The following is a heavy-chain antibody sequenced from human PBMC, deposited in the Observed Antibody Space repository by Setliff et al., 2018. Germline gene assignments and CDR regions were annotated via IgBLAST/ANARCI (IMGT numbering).Heavy chain of an antibody. CDR2: INVGGTNT. Sequence: LRLSCAASGFTFSSFAMSWVRQAPGKRLEWVSIINVGGTNTYYRDSVKGRFTISRDNSKSTLYLQMNSLRAEDTAIYYCAKDKDVRVDYFDYWGQGTLVTV. CDR3: AKDKDVRVDYFDY. J-gene: IGHJ4*02. CDR1: GFTFSSFA. D-gene: IGHD3-10*01. V-gene: IGHV3-23*01.